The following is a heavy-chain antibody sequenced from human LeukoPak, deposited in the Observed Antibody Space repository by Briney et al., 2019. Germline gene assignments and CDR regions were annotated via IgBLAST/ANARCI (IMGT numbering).Heavy chain of an antibody. CDR2: IYYSGST. CDR1: GGSISSYY. Sequence: SETLSLTCTVSGGSISSYYWSWIRQPPGKGLEWIGYIYYSGSTNYNPSLKSRVTISVDTSKNQFSLKLSSVTAADTAVYYCARHVLRDSSDYYADWFDPWGQGTLVTVSS. CDR3: ARHVLRDSSDYYADWFDP. D-gene: IGHD3-22*01. V-gene: IGHV4-59*08. J-gene: IGHJ5*02.